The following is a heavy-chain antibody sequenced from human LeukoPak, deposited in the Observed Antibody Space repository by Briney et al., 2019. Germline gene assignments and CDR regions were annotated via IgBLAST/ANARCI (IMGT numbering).Heavy chain of an antibody. CDR2: ISYDGSNK. J-gene: IGHJ4*02. CDR3: ARDRSLYSYGYIFDY. CDR1: GFTFSKYA. Sequence: PGGSLRLSCVASGFTFSKYAMSLVRQAPGKGLEWVAVISYDGSNKYYADSVKGRFTISRDNSKNTLYLQMNSLRAEDTAVYYCARDRSLYSYGYIFDYWGQGTLVTVSS. D-gene: IGHD5-18*01. V-gene: IGHV3-30*04.